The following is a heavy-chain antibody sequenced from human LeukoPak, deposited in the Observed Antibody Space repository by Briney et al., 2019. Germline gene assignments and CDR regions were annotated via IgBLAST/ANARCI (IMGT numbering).Heavy chain of an antibody. D-gene: IGHD3-16*02. Sequence: TGGSLRLSCTSSGFFFSYFTSHWVRQAPDEGLEWVRCVSNVGDMTYYADSVRGRFTLSRDNAQNSVYLQMNSLRDDDTAVYYCARDLSYIWGTYREPLGGLYICGGGNTVSASS. CDR3: ARDLSYIWGTYREPLGGLYI. CDR1: GFFFSYFT. V-gene: IGHV3-30*04. CDR2: VSNVGDMT. J-gene: IGHJ6*02.